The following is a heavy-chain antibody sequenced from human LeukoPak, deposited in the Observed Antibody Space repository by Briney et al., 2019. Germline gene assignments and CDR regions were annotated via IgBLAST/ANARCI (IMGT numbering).Heavy chain of an antibody. Sequence: SETLSLTCTVSGYSISSGYFWGWVRQPPGKGLEWIGSIYYSGSTYYNPSLKSRVTISVDTSKNQFSLKLSSVTAADTTVYYCARRSSYDILTGYGSGAFDIWGQGTMVTVSP. CDR1: GYSISSGYF. CDR3: ARRSSYDILTGYGSGAFDI. CDR2: IYYSGST. J-gene: IGHJ3*02. D-gene: IGHD3-9*01. V-gene: IGHV4-38-2*02.